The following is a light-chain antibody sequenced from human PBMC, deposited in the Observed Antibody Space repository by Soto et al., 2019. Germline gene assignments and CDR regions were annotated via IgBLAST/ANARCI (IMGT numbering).Light chain of an antibody. V-gene: IGKV3-11*01. CDR2: DAS. J-gene: IGKJ4*01. Sequence: EIVLTQSPATLLLSPGERATLSCRASQSVTTSLIWYQQKPGQAPRLLMYDASKRGTGIPARFSGGVSGTDFTLTISSLEPEDSAVYYCHQRNNWPLTFGGGTKVEI. CDR1: QSVTTS. CDR3: HQRNNWPLT.